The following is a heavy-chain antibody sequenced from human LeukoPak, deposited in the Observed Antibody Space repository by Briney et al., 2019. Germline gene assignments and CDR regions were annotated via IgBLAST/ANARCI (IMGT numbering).Heavy chain of an antibody. CDR3: ARASSSGWNDRYYYYGMDV. V-gene: IGHV1-3*01. CDR2: INAGNGNT. Sequence: ASVKVSCKASGYTFTSYAMHWVRQAPGHRLEWMGWINAGNGNTKYSQKFQGRVTITRDTSASTAYMELSSLRSEDTAVYYCARASSSGWNDRYYYYGMDVWGQGTTVTVSS. J-gene: IGHJ6*02. CDR1: GYTFTSYA. D-gene: IGHD6-19*01.